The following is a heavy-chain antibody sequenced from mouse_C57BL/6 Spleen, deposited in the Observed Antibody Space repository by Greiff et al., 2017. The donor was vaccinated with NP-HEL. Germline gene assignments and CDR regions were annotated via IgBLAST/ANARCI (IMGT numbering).Heavy chain of an antibody. CDR1: GYSITSGYD. Sequence: EVKLQESGPGMVKPSQSLSLTCTVTGYSITSGYDWHWIRHFPGNKLEWMGYISYSGSTNYNPSLKSRISITHDTSKNHFFLKLNSVTTEDTATYYCARDNDGYSFAYWGQGTLVTVSA. CDR3: ARDNDGYSFAY. J-gene: IGHJ3*01. D-gene: IGHD2-3*01. V-gene: IGHV3-1*01. CDR2: ISYSGST.